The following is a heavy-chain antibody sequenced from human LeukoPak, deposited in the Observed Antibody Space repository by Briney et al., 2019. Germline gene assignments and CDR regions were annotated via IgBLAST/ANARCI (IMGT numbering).Heavy chain of an antibody. J-gene: IGHJ4*02. D-gene: IGHD5-18*01. CDR3: ARDGYSYGSFDY. Sequence: SETLSLTCTVSGGSISSYYWSWIRQPAGKGLEWIGRIYTSGRTNYNPSLKSRVTVSVDTSKNQFSLKLSSVTAADTAVYYCARDGYSYGSFDYWGQGTLVTVSS. V-gene: IGHV4-4*07. CDR2: IYTSGRT. CDR1: GGSISSYY.